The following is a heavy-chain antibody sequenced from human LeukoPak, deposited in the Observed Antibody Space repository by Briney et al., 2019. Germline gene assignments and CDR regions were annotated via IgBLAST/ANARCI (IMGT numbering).Heavy chain of an antibody. CDR1: GGSISSYY. J-gene: IGHJ6*04. CDR3: AGDKISWTRSDV. Sequence: SETLSLTCTVSGGSISSYYWSWIRQPPGKGLEWIGSIYYSGSTNYNPSLKSRVIISLDTSKNQFSLKLSSVTAADTAVYYCAGDKISWTRSDVWGKGTTVTVSS. V-gene: IGHV4-59*12. CDR2: IYYSGST. D-gene: IGHD3/OR15-3a*01.